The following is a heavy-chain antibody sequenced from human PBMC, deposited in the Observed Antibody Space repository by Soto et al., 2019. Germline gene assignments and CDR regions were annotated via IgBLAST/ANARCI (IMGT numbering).Heavy chain of an antibody. J-gene: IGHJ4*02. CDR1: GVPFNSYG. CDR3: ARMKLARLDH. V-gene: IGHV1-69*09. Sequence: QVVLLQSGTEVKRPGASVKVSCNASGVPFNSYGFAWVRQAPGRGLEWVGRINPAFQLRNYEQSLQGRVPITADTSTTTAYIELSGLTSRDTVVYYCARMKLARLDHWGQGTLVTVSS. CDR2: INPAFQLR.